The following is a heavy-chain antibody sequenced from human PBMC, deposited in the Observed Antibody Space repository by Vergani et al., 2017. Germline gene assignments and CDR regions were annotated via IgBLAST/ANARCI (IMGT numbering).Heavy chain of an antibody. D-gene: IGHD1-14*01. V-gene: IGHV4-39*01. Sequence: QMQLQESGPGLVKASETLSLTCTVSGDSIISRSYYWGWIRQPPGKGLEWIGSIYNSGNGDSSSSLKSRVTISADTSKHQFSLRLTSVSAADTAVYYCASVKYNSDSTSHCRGRYFDVWGGGTLVTVPS. CDR2: IYNSGNG. CDR1: GDSIISRSYY. CDR3: ASVKYNSDSTSHCRGRYFDV. J-gene: IGHJ2*01.